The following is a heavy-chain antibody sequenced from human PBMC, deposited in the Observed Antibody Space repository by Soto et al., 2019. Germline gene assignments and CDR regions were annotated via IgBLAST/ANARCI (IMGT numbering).Heavy chain of an antibody. V-gene: IGHV5-51*01. CDR2: IYPADSNT. Sequence: GESLKISCEASGYNFKNYWIGWVRQMPGKGLEWMGTIYPADSNTRYSPSFEGQVTISADKSITTAYLQWSSLKAADTAMYYCARGSGSYWTDFWGQGALVTSPQ. CDR1: GYNFKNYW. D-gene: IGHD1-26*01. J-gene: IGHJ4*02. CDR3: ARGSGSYWTDF.